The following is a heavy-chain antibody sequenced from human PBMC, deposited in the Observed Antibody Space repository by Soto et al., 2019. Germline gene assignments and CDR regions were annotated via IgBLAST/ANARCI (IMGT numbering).Heavy chain of an antibody. D-gene: IGHD6-13*01. CDR2: IYSGGST. CDR1: GFTVSSNY. Sequence: EVQLVESGGGLIQPGGSLRLSCAASGFTVSSNYMSWVRQAPGKGLEWVSVIYSGGSTSYADSVKGRFTISRDNFKNTLYLQMNSLRGEDTAVYYCVREGLYSSSSFDYWGQGTLVTVSS. J-gene: IGHJ4*02. V-gene: IGHV3-53*01. CDR3: VREGLYSSSSFDY.